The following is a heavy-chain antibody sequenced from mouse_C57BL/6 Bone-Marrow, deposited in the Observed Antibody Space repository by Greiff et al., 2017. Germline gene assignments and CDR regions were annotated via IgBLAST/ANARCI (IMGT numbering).Heavy chain of an antibody. V-gene: IGHV1-59*01. J-gene: IGHJ1*03. D-gene: IGHD2-5*01. CDR1: GYTFTSYW. CDR3: ARKNYSNYLYFDV. Sequence: QVQLQQSGAELVRPGTSVKLSCKASGYTFTSYWMHWVKQRPGQGLEWIGVIDPSDSYTNYNQKFKGKATLTVDTSSSTAYMQLSSLTSEDSAVYYCARKNYSNYLYFDVWGTGTTVTVSS. CDR2: IDPSDSYT.